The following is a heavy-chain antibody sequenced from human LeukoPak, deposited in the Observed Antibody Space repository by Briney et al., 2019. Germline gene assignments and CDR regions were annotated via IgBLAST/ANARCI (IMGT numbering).Heavy chain of an antibody. D-gene: IGHD6-19*01. CDR2: INAGNGNT. Sequence: GASVTVSCKASGYTFTSYAMHWVRQAPGQRLEWMGWINAGNGNTKYSQKFQGRVTITRDTSASTAYMELSSLRSEDTAVYYCATGVSGWPIDYWGQGTLVTVSS. V-gene: IGHV1-3*01. CDR3: ATGVSGWPIDY. CDR1: GYTFTSYA. J-gene: IGHJ4*02.